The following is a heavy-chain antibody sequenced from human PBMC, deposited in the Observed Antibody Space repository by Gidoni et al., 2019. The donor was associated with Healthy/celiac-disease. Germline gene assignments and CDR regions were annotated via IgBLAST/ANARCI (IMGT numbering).Heavy chain of an antibody. V-gene: IGHV4-4*07. CDR1: GGSITSYY. CDR3: ARGPPMGSYYYYYYYMDV. CDR2: IYTSGST. J-gene: IGHJ6*03. Sequence: QVQLQESGPGLVKPSETLSLTCTVSGGSITSYYWSWIRQPAGKGLEWIGRIYTSGSTNYNPSLKSRVTMSVDTSKNQFSLKLSSVTAADTAVYYCARGPPMGSYYYYYYYMDVWGKGTTVTVSS.